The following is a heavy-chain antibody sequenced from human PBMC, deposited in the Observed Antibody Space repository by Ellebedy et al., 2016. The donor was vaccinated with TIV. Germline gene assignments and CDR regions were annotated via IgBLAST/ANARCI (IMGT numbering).Heavy chain of an antibody. CDR2: MHYSGGT. CDR1: GGSISGYY. J-gene: IGHJ5*02. Sequence: SETLSLXXTVSGGSISGYYWSWIRQPPGKGLEWIGYMHYSGGTNYNPSLKSRVTISADTSKNQVSLRLSSVTAADTAVYYCARGGGYYDNFFDPWGQGTPVAVSS. D-gene: IGHD3-10*01. CDR3: ARGGGYYDNFFDP. V-gene: IGHV4-59*01.